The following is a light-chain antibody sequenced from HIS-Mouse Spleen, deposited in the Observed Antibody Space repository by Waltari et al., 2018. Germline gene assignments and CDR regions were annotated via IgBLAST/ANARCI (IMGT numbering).Light chain of an antibody. V-gene: IGLV2-11*01. CDR2: DFS. J-gene: IGLJ2*01. CDR3: CSYAGSYTVV. Sequence: QSALTQPRSVSGSPGQSVTISCTGTSSDVGGYNYVSWYQQHPGKAPKRMIYDFSKRPAGVPDRFSGSKSGNTASLTISGLQAEDEADYYCCSYAGSYTVVFGGGTKLTVL. CDR1: SSDVGGYNY.